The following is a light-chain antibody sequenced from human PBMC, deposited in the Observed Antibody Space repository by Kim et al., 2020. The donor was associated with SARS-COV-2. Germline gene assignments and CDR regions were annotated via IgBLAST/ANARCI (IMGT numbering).Light chain of an antibody. CDR1: SLRSYH. Sequence: VALGQTVRITCQGDSLRSYHATWYQQEPGQAPILVIYGKNTRPSGIPDRFSGSSSGNTASLTITGTQAGDEADYYCNSRDSNDNVVFGGGTQLTVL. CDR3: NSRDSNDNVV. J-gene: IGLJ2*01. CDR2: GKN. V-gene: IGLV3-19*01.